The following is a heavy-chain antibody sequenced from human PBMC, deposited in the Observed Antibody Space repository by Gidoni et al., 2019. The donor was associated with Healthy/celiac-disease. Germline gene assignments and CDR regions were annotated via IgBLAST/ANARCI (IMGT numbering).Heavy chain of an antibody. D-gene: IGHD3-3*01. CDR2: ISAYHGNT. V-gene: IGHV1-18*04. J-gene: IGHJ4*02. CDR3: ARGVMGDFWSGYYYYFDY. Sequence: QVQLVQSGAEVQKPGASVKVSCKAPGYTFTSYGFSWVRQAPGQGLEWMGWISAYHGNTNYAQKLQGRVTMTTDTSTTTAYMELRSLRSDDTAVYYCARGVMGDFWSGYYYYFDYWGQGTLVTVSS. CDR1: GYTFTSYG.